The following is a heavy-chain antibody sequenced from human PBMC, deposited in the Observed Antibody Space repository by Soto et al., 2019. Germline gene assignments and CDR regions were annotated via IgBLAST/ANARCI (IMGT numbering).Heavy chain of an antibody. CDR1: GVSLSGHY. V-gene: IGHV4-34*01. Sequence: SETLSLTXGVSGVSLSGHYWSWIRQPPGKGLEWIGEITPTGDTTYNPSLKSRLSISLDTSKSQFSLNLTSVSAADTAVYYCARGGITLAWNYYYYGMDVWGQGTTVTVSS. CDR3: ARGGITLAWNYYYYGMDV. J-gene: IGHJ6*02. D-gene: IGHD1-1*01. CDR2: ITPTGDT.